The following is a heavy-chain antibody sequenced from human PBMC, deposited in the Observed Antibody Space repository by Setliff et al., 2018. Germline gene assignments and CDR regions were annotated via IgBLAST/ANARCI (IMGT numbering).Heavy chain of an antibody. CDR2: IQSSGNT. CDR1: GGSVGSGNFY. J-gene: IGHJ4*02. D-gene: IGHD5-12*01. CDR3: AGTPARGTTWLSPFNY. V-gene: IGHV4-61*02. Sequence: SETLSLTCTVSGGSVGSGNFYWSWIRQTAGKGLEWIGLIQSSGNTNYNPSLQSRVTISIDTSKNQFSLKMTSVTAADTALYYCAGTPARGTTWLSPFNYWGQGTLVTVSS.